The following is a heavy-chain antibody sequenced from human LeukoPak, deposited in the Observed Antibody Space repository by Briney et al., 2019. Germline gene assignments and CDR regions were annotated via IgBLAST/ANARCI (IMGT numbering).Heavy chain of an antibody. D-gene: IGHD2-2*01. CDR3: ALNAYCSSNSCWGNYYYYYMDF. CDR1: GYTFTGYY. J-gene: IGHJ6*03. V-gene: IGHV1-24*01. CDR2: FDPEDGET. Sequence: ASVKVSCKASGYTFTGYYMHWVRQAPGQGLEWMGGFDPEDGETIYAQKFQGRVTLTEDTSTDTAYMELSSLSSADTAMYYCALNAYCSSNSCWGNYYYYYMDFWGKGTTVTVSS.